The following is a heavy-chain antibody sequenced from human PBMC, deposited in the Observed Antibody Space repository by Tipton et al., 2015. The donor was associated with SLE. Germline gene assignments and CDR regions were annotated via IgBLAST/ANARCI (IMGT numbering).Heavy chain of an antibody. D-gene: IGHD3-16*01. Sequence: TLSLTCAVYGESFSGAYWSWIRQPPGKGLEWIGYIYYSGSTNYNPSLKSRVTISVDTSKNQFSLRVRSVTAADTAVYYCARGGGGYYDYWGQGTLVTVSS. J-gene: IGHJ4*02. CDR3: ARGGGGYYDY. CDR1: GESFSGAY. CDR2: IYYSGST. V-gene: IGHV4-59*08.